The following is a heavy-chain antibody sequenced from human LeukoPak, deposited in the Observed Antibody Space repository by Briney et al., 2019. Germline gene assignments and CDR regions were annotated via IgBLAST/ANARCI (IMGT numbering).Heavy chain of an antibody. V-gene: IGHV3-30*19. D-gene: IGHD4-17*01. J-gene: IGHJ4*02. CDR2: ISYDGSNK. CDR1: GFTFSSYG. Sequence: PGRSLRLSCAASGFTFSSYGMHWVGQAPDKGLEWVAVISYDGSNKYYADSVKGRFTISRDNSKNTLYLQMNSLRAEDTAVYYCAREHYGDLYFDYWGQGTLVTVSS. CDR3: AREHYGDLYFDY.